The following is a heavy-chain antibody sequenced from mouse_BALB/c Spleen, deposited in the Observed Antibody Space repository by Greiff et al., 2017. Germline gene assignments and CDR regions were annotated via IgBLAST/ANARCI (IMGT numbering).Heavy chain of an antibody. CDR2: IDPENGNT. CDR3: ARRAYEWYFDV. V-gene: IGHV14-1*02. D-gene: IGHD1-1*01. Sequence: EVNVVESGAELVRPGALVKLSCKASGFNIKDYYMHWVKQRPEQGLEWIGWIDPENGNTIYDPKFQGKASITADTSSNTAYLQLSSLTSEDTAVYYCARRAYEWYFDVWGAGTTVTVSS. J-gene: IGHJ1*01. CDR1: GFNIKDYY.